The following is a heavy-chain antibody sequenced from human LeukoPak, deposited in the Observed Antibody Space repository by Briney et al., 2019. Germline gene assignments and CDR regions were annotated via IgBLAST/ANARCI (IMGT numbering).Heavy chain of an antibody. CDR2: IYYTGST. V-gene: IGHV4-59*01. CDR3: ARTLSGGFHFDS. CDR1: GGSISSYY. J-gene: IGHJ4*02. Sequence: NTSETLSLTCTVSGGSISSYYWSWIRQPPGKGLEYIGNIYYTGSTNYKSSLKTRVTISLDTSKSQFSLRLNSVTSADTAVYYCARTLSGGFHFDSWGQGTLVTVSS.